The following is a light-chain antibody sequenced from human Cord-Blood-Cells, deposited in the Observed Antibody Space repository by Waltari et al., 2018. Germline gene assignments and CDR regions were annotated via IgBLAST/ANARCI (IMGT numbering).Light chain of an antibody. CDR3: QQSYSTPWT. CDR1: QRSSSN. CDR2: AAS. V-gene: IGKV1-39*01. Sequence: DIQMTQSPSSLFASVGDRVTIPCRASQRSSSNLNWYQQKPGKAPKLLIYAASSLQSGVPSRFSGSGSGTDFTLTISSLQPEDFATYYCQQSYSTPWTFGQGTKVEIK. J-gene: IGKJ1*01.